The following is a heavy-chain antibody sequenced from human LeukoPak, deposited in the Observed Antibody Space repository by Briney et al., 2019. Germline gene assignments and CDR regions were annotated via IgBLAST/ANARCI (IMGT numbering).Heavy chain of an antibody. D-gene: IGHD3-22*01. J-gene: IGHJ4*02. CDR2: INLNNDDT. Sequence: ASVKVSCKASGYTFTAYYLHWVRQAPGQGLEWMGWINLNNDDTNYAQKFQGWVTMTRDTSISTAYMELSRLVSDDTAVYYCAKGYYYDSSGYYQLDSWGQGTLVTVSS. CDR3: AKGYYYDSSGYYQLDS. V-gene: IGHV1-2*04. CDR1: GYTFTAYY.